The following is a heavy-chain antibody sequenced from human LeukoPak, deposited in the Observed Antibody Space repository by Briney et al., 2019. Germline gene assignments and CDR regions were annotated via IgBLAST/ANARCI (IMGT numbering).Heavy chain of an antibody. CDR3: AEATGMTTVTPFDY. CDR1: GFPFDDYA. CDR2: ISWNSGSI. J-gene: IGHJ4*02. V-gene: IGHV3-9*03. D-gene: IGHD4-17*01. Sequence: GRSLRLSCAASGFPFDDYAMHWVRQAPGKGLEWVSGISWNSGSIGCADSVKGRFTISRDNAKNSLYLQMNSLRAEDMALYYCAEATGMTTVTPFDYWGQGTLVTVSS.